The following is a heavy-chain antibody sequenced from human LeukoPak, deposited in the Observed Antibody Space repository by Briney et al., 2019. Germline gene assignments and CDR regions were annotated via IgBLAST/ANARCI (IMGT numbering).Heavy chain of an antibody. CDR1: GGSFSGYY. J-gene: IGHJ3*02. CDR2: INHSGSP. V-gene: IGHV4-34*01. D-gene: IGHD3-22*01. CDR3: WGYYDSSGYYPHDAFDI. Sequence: SETLSLTCAVYGGSFSGYYWSWIRQPPGKGLEWIGEINHSGSPNYNPSLKSRVTISVDTSKHQFSLKLSSVTAADTAVYYCWGYYDSSGYYPHDAFDIWGQGTMVTVS.